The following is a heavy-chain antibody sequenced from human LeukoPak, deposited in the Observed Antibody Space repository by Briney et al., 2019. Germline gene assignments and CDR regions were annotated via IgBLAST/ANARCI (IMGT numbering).Heavy chain of an antibody. J-gene: IGHJ4*02. CDR2: ISSSSSYI. CDR1: GFTFSSHA. CDR3: ARAYDILTDY. V-gene: IGHV3-21*04. D-gene: IGHD3-9*01. Sequence: GGSLRLSCAASGFTFSSHAMSWVRQAPGKGLEWVSSISSSSSYIYYADSVKGRFTISRDNAKNSLYLQMNSLRAEDTAVYYCARAYDILTDYWGQGTLVTVSS.